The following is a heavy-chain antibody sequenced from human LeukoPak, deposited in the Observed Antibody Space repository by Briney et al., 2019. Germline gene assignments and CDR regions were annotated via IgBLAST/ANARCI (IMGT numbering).Heavy chain of an antibody. J-gene: IGHJ4*02. Sequence: GGSLRLSCAAPGFTFSSYSMNWVRQAPGKGLEWVSSISSSSSYIYYADSVKGRFTISRDNAKNSLYLQMNSLRAEDTAVYYCAKTHGDSSGYYRTYYFDYWGQGTLVTVSS. D-gene: IGHD3-22*01. CDR1: GFTFSSYS. CDR2: ISSSSSYI. V-gene: IGHV3-21*04. CDR3: AKTHGDSSGYYRTYYFDY.